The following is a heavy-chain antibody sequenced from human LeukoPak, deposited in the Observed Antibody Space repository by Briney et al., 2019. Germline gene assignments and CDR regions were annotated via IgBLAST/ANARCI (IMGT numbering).Heavy chain of an antibody. CDR2: ISGGGGST. J-gene: IGHJ4*02. CDR1: GFTFSSYA. V-gene: IGHV3-23*01. CDR3: AKAQYSSGWDPIDY. Sequence: GGSLRLSCAASGFTFSSYAMSWVRQAPGKGLEWVSSISGGGGSTYYADSVKGRFSISRDNSKNTLYLQMNSLRAEDTAVYSCAKAQYSSGWDPIDYWGQGTLVTVSS. D-gene: IGHD6-19*01.